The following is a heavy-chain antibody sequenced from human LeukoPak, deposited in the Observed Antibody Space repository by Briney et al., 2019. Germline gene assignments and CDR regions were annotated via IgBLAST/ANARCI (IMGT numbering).Heavy chain of an antibody. V-gene: IGHV3-23*01. CDR1: GFTFSSYA. J-gene: IGHJ4*02. Sequence: GGSLRLSCAASGFTFSSYAMSWVRQAPGKGLEWVSAISGSGGSTYYADSVKGRFTISRDNSKNTLYLQMNSLRAEDTAVYYCAKDKGRHYGDYGGPYYFDYWGQGTLVTVSS. CDR3: AKDKGRHYGDYGGPYYFDY. D-gene: IGHD4-17*01. CDR2: ISGSGGST.